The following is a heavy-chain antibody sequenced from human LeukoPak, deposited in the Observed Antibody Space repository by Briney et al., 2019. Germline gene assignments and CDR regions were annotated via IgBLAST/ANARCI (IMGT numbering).Heavy chain of an antibody. D-gene: IGHD4-17*01. Sequence: SETLSLTCTVSGGSISSGGYYWTWIRQHPGKGLEWIGYIYYTGSTYYNPSLKSRLSISVDTSKNQFSLKLSSVTAADTAVYYCAALYGDYGVIDYWGQETLVAVSS. V-gene: IGHV4-31*03. CDR1: GGSISSGGYY. CDR3: AALYGDYGVIDY. J-gene: IGHJ4*02. CDR2: IYYTGST.